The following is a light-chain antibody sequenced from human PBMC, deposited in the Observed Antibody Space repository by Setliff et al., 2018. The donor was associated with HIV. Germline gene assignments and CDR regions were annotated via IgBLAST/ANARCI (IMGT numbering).Light chain of an antibody. Sequence: QSVLTQPASVSGSPGQSITISCTGTSSDIGRYNLVSWYQQYPGKAPKVMIYQATKRPSGVSNRFSGSKSGNTASLTISGLQAEDEADYYCCSNTGSNTDVFASGTKVTVL. CDR3: CSNTGSNTDV. CDR1: SSDIGRYNL. V-gene: IGLV2-23*01. J-gene: IGLJ1*01. CDR2: QAT.